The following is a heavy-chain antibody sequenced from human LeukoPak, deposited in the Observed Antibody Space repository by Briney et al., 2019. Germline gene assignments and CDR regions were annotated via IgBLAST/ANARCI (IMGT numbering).Heavy chain of an antibody. CDR1: GHYW. D-gene: IGHD2-2*01. CDR2: INSDGSWT. CDR3: VSFYETY. Sequence: PGGSLRLSCAASGHYWMHWVRQAPGKGLVWVSHINSDGSWTSYADSVKGRFTIPKDNAKNTVYLQMSNLRAEDTAVYYCVSFYETYWGRGTLVTVSS. J-gene: IGHJ4*02. V-gene: IGHV3-74*01.